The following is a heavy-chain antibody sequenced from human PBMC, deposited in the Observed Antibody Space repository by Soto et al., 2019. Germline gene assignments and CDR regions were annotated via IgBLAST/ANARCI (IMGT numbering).Heavy chain of an antibody. CDR1: GGTFSSYT. D-gene: IGHD3-22*01. J-gene: IGHJ4*02. CDR2: IIPILGIA. CDR3: AREYYYDSSGYLYFDY. Sequence: QVQLVQSGAEVKKPGSSVKVSCKASGGTFSSYTISWVRQAPGQGLEWMGRIIPILGIANYAQKFQGRVKITADKSTSTAYMELSSLRSEDTAVYYCAREYYYDSSGYLYFDYWGQGTLVTVSS. V-gene: IGHV1-69*08.